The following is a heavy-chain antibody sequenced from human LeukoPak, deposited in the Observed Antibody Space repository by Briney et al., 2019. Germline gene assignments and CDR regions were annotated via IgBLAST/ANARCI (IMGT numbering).Heavy chain of an antibody. CDR2: IIGSGGST. Sequence: GGSLRLSCAASGFTFSTYGMNWVRQAPGKGLEWVSAIIGSGGSTYYADSVKGRFTISRDNSKNTLYLQMNSLRAEDTAVYYCAKFTVATTNFDYWGQGTLVTVSS. CDR1: GFTFSTYG. D-gene: IGHD5-12*01. J-gene: IGHJ4*02. V-gene: IGHV3-23*01. CDR3: AKFTVATTNFDY.